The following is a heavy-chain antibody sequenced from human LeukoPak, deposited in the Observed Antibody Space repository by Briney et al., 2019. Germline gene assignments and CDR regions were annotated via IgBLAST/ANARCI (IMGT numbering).Heavy chain of an antibody. CDR3: ARGSVGMYSSGWYYFDY. Sequence: GASVKVSCKASGGTFSSYAISWVRQAPGQGLEWMGGSIPIFGTANYAQKFQGRVTITADESTSTAFMELSSLRSEDTAVYYCARGSVGMYSSGWYYFDYWGQGTLVTVSS. CDR1: GGTFSSYA. V-gene: IGHV1-69*13. CDR2: SIPIFGTA. D-gene: IGHD6-19*01. J-gene: IGHJ4*02.